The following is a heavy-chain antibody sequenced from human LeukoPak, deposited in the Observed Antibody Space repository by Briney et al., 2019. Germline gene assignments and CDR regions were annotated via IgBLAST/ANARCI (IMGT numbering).Heavy chain of an antibody. J-gene: IGHJ5*02. CDR3: ARGQVPAARGYNWFDP. V-gene: IGHV4-34*01. CDR2: INARGDT. D-gene: IGHD2-2*01. Sequence: SETLSLTCAVYGWSFNDRYWNWIRQPPGKGLEWIGEINARGDTNFNPSLKSRVTISVDSSKNQFSLTLRSMIAADTAVYYCARGQVPAARGYNWFDPWGQGTLVTVSS. CDR1: GWSFNDRY.